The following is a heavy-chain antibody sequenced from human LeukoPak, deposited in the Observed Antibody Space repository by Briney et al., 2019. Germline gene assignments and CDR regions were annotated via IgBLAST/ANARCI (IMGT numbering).Heavy chain of an antibody. CDR3: ANDGGYSYGRPFDY. J-gene: IGHJ4*02. Sequence: GGSLRLSCAASGFTFSSYAMSWVRQAPGKGLEWVSAISGSGGSTYYADSVKGRFTISRDNSKNALYLQMNSLSAEDTAVYYCANDGGYSYGRPFDYWGQGTLVTVSS. V-gene: IGHV3-23*01. D-gene: IGHD5-18*01. CDR1: GFTFSSYA. CDR2: ISGSGGST.